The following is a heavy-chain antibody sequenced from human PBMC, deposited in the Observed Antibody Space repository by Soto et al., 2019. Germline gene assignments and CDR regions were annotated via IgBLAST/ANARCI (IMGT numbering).Heavy chain of an antibody. CDR3: ARCTYDVLTGYNSRAFDV. D-gene: IGHD3-9*01. CDR2: IYPDDSDT. CDR1: GYRFNNYW. V-gene: IGHV5-51*01. Sequence: PGESLKISCKDSGYRFNNYWIVWVRQMPGKGLEWMGIIYPDDSDTRYSPPFQGQVTISADKSINTAYLQWTSLTASDTAMYYCARCTYDVLTGYNSRAFDVWGQGTMVTVSS. J-gene: IGHJ3*01.